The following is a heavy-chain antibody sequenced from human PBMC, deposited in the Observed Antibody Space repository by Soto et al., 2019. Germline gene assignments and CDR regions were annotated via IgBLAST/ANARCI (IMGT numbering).Heavy chain of an antibody. CDR1: GYTFTGYY. CDR2: INPNSGGT. V-gene: IGHV1-2*02. D-gene: IGHD3-10*01. CDR3: ARDRVITMVRGVISYYGMDV. J-gene: IGHJ6*02. Sequence: GASVKVSCKASGYTFTGYYMHCVRQAPGQGLEWMGWINPNSGGTNYAQKFQGRVTMTRDTSISTAYMELSRLRSDDTAVYYCARDRVITMVRGVISYYGMDVWGQGTTVTVSS.